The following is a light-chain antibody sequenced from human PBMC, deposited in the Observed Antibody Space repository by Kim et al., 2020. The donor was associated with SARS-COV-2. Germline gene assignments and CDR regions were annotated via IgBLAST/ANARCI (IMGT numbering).Light chain of an antibody. CDR1: TGPVARGHY. V-gene: IGLV7-46*01. J-gene: IGLJ2*01. Sequence: PGGTVILTCGSSTGPVARGHYPYWFQQKPGQAPKILIYDTNNKQSWTPARFSGSLLGGKATLTLSGAQPEDEADYYCLLAYNGPRVFGGGTKLTVL. CDR2: DTN. CDR3: LLAYNGPRV.